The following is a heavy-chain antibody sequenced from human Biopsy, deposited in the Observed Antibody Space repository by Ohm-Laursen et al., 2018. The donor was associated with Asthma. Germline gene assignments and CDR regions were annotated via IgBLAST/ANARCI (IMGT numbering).Heavy chain of an antibody. CDR1: GGSMTPTSHY. D-gene: IGHD3-3*01. V-gene: IGHV4-39*01. Sequence: ETLSLTCTVSGGSMTPTSHYWDWIRQAPGKGLEWIGYISYGGETSYNPSLKNRVTISRDTSKNQFSLRLTSVTAADTAVYFCARRITIFGVVQKDHGMDAWGQGTTVIVSS. J-gene: IGHJ6*02. CDR2: ISYGGET. CDR3: ARRITIFGVVQKDHGMDA.